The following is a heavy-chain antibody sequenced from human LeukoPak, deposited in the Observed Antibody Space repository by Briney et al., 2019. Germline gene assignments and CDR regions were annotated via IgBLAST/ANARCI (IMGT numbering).Heavy chain of an antibody. D-gene: IGHD2-15*01. J-gene: IGHJ4*02. CDR2: IRYDGSNK. CDR1: GFTFSSYG. Sequence: GGSLRLSCAASGFTFSSYGMHWVRQAPGKGLEWVAFIRYDGSNKYYADSVKDRFTISRDNSKNTLYLQMNSLRAEDTAVYHCAKEYCSGGSCYSSITLFDYWGQGTLVTVSS. CDR3: AKEYCSGGSCYSSITLFDY. V-gene: IGHV3-30*02.